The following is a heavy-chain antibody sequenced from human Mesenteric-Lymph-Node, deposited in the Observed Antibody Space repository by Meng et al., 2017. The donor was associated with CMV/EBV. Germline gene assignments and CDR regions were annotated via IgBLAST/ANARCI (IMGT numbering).Heavy chain of an antibody. CDR1: GGSISSSTYY. CDR3: ARATPEYFQH. CDR2: VHYSGST. J-gene: IGHJ1*01. Sequence: GSLRLSCAVSGGSISSSTYYWGWIRQPPGKGLEWIGNVHYSGSTYYNPSLKSRVTISVDTFKNQFSLKLTSVTAADTAVYYCARATPEYFQHWGQGTLVTVS. V-gene: IGHV4-39*07.